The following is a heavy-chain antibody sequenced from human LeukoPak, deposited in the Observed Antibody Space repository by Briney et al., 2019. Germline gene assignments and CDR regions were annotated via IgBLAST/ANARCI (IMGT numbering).Heavy chain of an antibody. Sequence: PGGSLRLSCAASGFTFSSYSMNWVRQAPGKGLEWLSYISGSGSTKYYADSVKGRFTISRDNAKNSLYLQMNSLRAEDTAVYYCATFLAVTLDYWGRGTLVTVSS. CDR2: ISGSGSTK. D-gene: IGHD6-19*01. V-gene: IGHV3-48*04. CDR3: ATFLAVTLDY. CDR1: GFTFSSYS. J-gene: IGHJ4*02.